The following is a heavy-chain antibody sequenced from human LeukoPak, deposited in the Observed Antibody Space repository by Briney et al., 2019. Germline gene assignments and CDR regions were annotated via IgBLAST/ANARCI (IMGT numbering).Heavy chain of an antibody. Sequence: GGSLRLSCSASGFVFSDYAMHWARQAPGKGLEYLSGISGNGVATYYVDSVQGGFTVSRDNSKTTLYLQINSLRREDTAFYYCIKDRVSSGWDFDSWGQGTLLTVSS. CDR3: IKDRVSSGWDFDS. V-gene: IGHV3-64D*06. J-gene: IGHJ4*02. CDR1: GFVFSDYA. D-gene: IGHD6-19*01. CDR2: ISGNGVAT.